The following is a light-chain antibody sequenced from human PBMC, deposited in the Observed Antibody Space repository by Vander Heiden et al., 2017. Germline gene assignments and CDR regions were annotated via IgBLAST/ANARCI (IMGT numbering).Light chain of an antibody. V-gene: IGKV4-1*01. CDR1: QSVLYSSNNKNY. J-gene: IGKJ1*01. CDR2: WAS. Sequence: DIVMTQSPDSLAVSLGERATINCKSSQSVLYSSNNKNYLAWYQQKPGQPPNLLIYWASTRESGLPDRFSGSWSGTDFTLTISSLQAEDLPIYYCQLDDSTPTWTFGQGTKVEIK. CDR3: QLDDSTPTWT.